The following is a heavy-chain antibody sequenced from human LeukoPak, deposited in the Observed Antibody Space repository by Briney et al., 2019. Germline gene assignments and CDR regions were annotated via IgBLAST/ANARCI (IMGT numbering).Heavy chain of an antibody. D-gene: IGHD5-24*01. V-gene: IGHV3-30*02. J-gene: IGHJ4*02. Sequence: GGSLRLSCAASGFTFSNYGMHWVRQAPGKRLEWVAFIRYDGSNKDYADSVKGRFTISRDNSKNTLYLQMNSLRAEDTAVYYCAKDGYNYSDYWGQGTLVTVSS. CDR1: GFTFSNYG. CDR3: AKDGYNYSDY. CDR2: IRYDGSNK.